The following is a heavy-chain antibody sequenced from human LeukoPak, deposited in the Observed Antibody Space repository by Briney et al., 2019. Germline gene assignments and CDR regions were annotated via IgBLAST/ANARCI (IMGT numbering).Heavy chain of an antibody. CDR1: GFTFSSYA. J-gene: IGHJ4*02. V-gene: IGHV3-23*01. Sequence: GGSLRLSCAASGFTFSSYAMSWVRQAPGKGLEWVSAISGSGGSTYYADSVKGRFTISRDNSKNSLYLQMNSLRAEDTAVYYCARDRGPIVVVPAAIDDYWGQGTLVTVSS. CDR2: ISGSGGST. D-gene: IGHD2-2*01. CDR3: ARDRGPIVVVPAAIDDY.